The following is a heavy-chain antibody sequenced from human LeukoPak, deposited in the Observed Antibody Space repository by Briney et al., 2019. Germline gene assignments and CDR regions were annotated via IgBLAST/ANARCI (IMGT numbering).Heavy chain of an antibody. CDR1: GFTFSSYA. V-gene: IGHV3-30-3*01. CDR2: ISYDGSNK. CDR3: ARGGIAVAASYWYFDL. J-gene: IGHJ2*01. Sequence: PGGSLRLSCAASGFTFSSYAMHWVRQAPGKGLEWVAVISYDGSNKYCADSVKGRFTISRDNSKNTLYLQMNSLRAEDTAVYYCARGGIAVAASYWYFDLWGRGTLVTVSS. D-gene: IGHD6-19*01.